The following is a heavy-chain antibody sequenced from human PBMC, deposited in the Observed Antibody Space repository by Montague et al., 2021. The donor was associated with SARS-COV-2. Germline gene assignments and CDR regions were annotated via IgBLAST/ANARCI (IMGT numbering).Heavy chain of an antibody. J-gene: IGHJ3*02. V-gene: IGHV6-1*01. D-gene: IGHD2-15*01. Sequence: SAISGDSVSSNTATWNWIRQSPSRGLERLGRTYYRSKWYHDYAISLKSRITINPDTSKNQFSLQLSSVAPEDTAVFYCARTTTRMLYPENAFDIWGQGTMVTVSS. CDR2: TYYRSKWYH. CDR3: ARTTTRMLYPENAFDI. CDR1: GDSVSSNTAT.